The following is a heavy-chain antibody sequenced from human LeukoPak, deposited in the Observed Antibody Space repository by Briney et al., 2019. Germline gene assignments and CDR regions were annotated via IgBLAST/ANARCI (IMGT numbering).Heavy chain of an antibody. CDR2: IWYDGSNK. CDR1: GFTFSSYG. J-gene: IGHJ3*02. CDR3: ASGYSSSSLGPARAAFDI. Sequence: PGRSLRLSCAASGFTFSSYGMHWVRQAPGKGLEWVAVIWYDGSNKYYADSVKGRFTISRDNSKNTLYLQMNSLRAEDTAVYYCASGYSSSSLGPARAAFDIWGQGTMVTVSS. V-gene: IGHV3-33*01. D-gene: IGHD6-6*01.